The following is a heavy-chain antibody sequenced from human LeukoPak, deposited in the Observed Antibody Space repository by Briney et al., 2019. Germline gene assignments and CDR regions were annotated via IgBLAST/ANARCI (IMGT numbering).Heavy chain of an antibody. CDR2: INPNGGGT. Sequence: ASVKVSCKASGYTFTGYYMHWVRQAPGQGLEWMGWINPNGGGTNYAQKFQGRVTMTRDTSISTAYMELSRLRSDDTAVYYCARSRMVRGVIFYYGMDVWGQGTTVTVSS. CDR1: GYTFTGYY. CDR3: ARSRMVRGVIFYYGMDV. V-gene: IGHV1-2*02. J-gene: IGHJ6*02. D-gene: IGHD3-10*01.